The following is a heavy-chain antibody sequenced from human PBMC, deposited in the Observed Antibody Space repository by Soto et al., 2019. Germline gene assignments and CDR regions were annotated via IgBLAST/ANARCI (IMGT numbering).Heavy chain of an antibody. V-gene: IGHV4-4*02. CDR2: THASGPT. CDR1: GVSTRGSEW. Sequence: QVQLQQSGPGLVKPSGTLSLTCAVSGVSTRGSEWWTWVRQAPGKGLEGIAETHASGPTNYNPSLRSRVTISLDTSKSQLSLTLIAVTAADTAVYFCAIDADFGPEDPKFWAFDLWGQGTMVMVSS. D-gene: IGHD3-3*01. J-gene: IGHJ3*01. CDR3: AIDADFGPEDPKFWAFDL.